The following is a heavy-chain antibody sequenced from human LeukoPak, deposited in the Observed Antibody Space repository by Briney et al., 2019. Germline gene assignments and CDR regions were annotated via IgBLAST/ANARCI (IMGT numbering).Heavy chain of an antibody. D-gene: IGHD6-13*01. Sequence: GGTLRLSCAASGFTFSSYGMNWVRQAPGKGLEWVSAISGSGGSTYYADSVKGRFTISRDNSKNTLYLQMNSLRAEDTAVYYCARVISSWYGYYYYYYMDVWGKGTTVTVSS. CDR2: ISGSGGST. CDR3: ARVISSWYGYYYYYYMDV. CDR1: GFTFSSYG. J-gene: IGHJ6*03. V-gene: IGHV3-23*01.